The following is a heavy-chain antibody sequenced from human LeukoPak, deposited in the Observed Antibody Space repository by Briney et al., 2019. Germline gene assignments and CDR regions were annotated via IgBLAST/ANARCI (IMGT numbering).Heavy chain of an antibody. V-gene: IGHV3-21*01. CDR1: GFTFSTYS. Sequence: GGSLRLSCAASGFTFSTYSMNWVRLAPGRGLEWVSFILSSSSYIYYADSVKGRFTISRDNAKNSLYLQMNSLRAEDTGVYYCARVLGFGAYDYWGQGTLVTVSS. CDR3: ARVLGFGAYDY. D-gene: IGHD3-10*01. J-gene: IGHJ4*02. CDR2: ILSSSSYI.